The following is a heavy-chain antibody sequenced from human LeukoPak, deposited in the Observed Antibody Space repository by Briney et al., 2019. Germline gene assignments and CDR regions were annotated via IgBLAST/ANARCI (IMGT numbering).Heavy chain of an antibody. D-gene: IGHD5-12*01. J-gene: IGHJ4*02. CDR2: INPNTGGT. CDR3: ARDLATIDGIAWYYFEN. Sequence: ASVKVSCKASGYTFTYHYIHWVRQAPGQGCEWMGWINPNTGGTDYAQKFQDRIAISTYTSISTAYMELSRLRSDDTALYYCARDLATIDGIAWYYFENWGQGTLVTVS. V-gene: IGHV1-2*02. CDR1: GYTFTYHY.